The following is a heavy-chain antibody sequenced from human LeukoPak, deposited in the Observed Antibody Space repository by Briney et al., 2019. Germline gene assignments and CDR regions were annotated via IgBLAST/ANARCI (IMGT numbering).Heavy chain of an antibody. V-gene: IGHV1-69*05. J-gene: IGHJ4*02. CDR2: IIPIFGTA. CDR3: AREVITGTARGSFDY. D-gene: IGHD1/OR15-1a*01. Sequence: SVKVSCKASGGTFSSYAISWVRQAPGQGLERMGGIIPIFGTANYAQKFQGRVTITTDESTSTAYMELSSLRSEDTAVYYCAREVITGTARGSFDYWGQGTLVTVSS. CDR1: GGTFSSYA.